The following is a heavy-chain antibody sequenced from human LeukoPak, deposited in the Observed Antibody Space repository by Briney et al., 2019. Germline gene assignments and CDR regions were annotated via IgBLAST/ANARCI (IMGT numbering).Heavy chain of an antibody. CDR3: GKDLKPGGLDV. V-gene: IGHV3-9*01. J-gene: IGHJ6*02. CDR1: GFTFDEHA. CDR2: IMWNSGTI. Sequence: PGGSLRLSCAGSGFTFDEHAMHWVRQAPGKGLERVSGIMWNSGTIDYADSVKGRFPVSRDNAKNSLYLQMDSLRTEDTALYYCGKDLKPGGLDVWGQGTTVTVSS. D-gene: IGHD7-27*01.